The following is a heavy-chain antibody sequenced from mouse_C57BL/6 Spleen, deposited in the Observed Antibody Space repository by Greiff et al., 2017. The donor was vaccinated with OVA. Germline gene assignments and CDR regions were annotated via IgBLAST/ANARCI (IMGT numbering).Heavy chain of an antibody. Sequence: DVMLVESGGGLVQPGGSLSLSCAASGFTFTDYYMSWVRQPPGKALEWLGFIRNKANGYTTEYSASVKGRFTISRDNSQSILYLQMNALRAEDSATYYCARYYYGSADVWGTGTTVTVSS. CDR3: ARYYYGSADV. CDR2: IRNKANGYTT. V-gene: IGHV7-3*01. CDR1: GFTFTDYY. J-gene: IGHJ1*03. D-gene: IGHD1-1*01.